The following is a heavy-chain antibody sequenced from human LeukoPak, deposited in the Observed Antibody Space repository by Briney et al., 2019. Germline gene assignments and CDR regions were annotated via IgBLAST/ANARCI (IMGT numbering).Heavy chain of an antibody. J-gene: IGHJ4*02. D-gene: IGHD5-12*01. CDR1: GYSISSGYY. V-gene: IGHV4-38-2*02. Sequence: MTSETLSLTCTVSGYSISSGYYWGWIRQPPGKGLEWIGSIYYRGSRYYSAALKSRVTISVDTSKNQLSLNLTSVTAADTAVYYCARQVTWLYYFDLWGQGTLVTVSS. CDR2: IYYRGSR. CDR3: ARQVTWLYYFDL.